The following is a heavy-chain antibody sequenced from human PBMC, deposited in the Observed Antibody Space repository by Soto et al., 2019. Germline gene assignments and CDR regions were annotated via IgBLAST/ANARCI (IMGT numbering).Heavy chain of an antibody. CDR3: ARHLHYYDSSGYDLYDY. CDR2: IYYSGST. CDR1: GGSISSSSYY. V-gene: IGHV4-39*01. Sequence: PSETLSITCTVSGGSISSSSYYWGWIRQPPGKGLEWIGSIYYSGSTYYNPSLKSRVTISVDTSKNQFSLKLSSVTAADTAVYYCARHLHYYDSSGYDLYDYWGQGTLVTVSS. D-gene: IGHD3-22*01. J-gene: IGHJ4*02.